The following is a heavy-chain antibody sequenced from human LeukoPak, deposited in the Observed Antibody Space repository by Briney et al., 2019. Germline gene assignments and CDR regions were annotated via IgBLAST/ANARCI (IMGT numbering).Heavy chain of an antibody. J-gene: IGHJ4*02. CDR1: GFTFSSYA. V-gene: IGHV3-30*02. D-gene: IGHD6-19*01. Sequence: PGGSLRLSCAASGFTFSSYAMHWVRQAPGKGLEWVAFIHYDGSNNYYADSVKGRFSISRDNAKNTLYLQMNSLRAEDTAVYYCARDIKGEWLVQGYWGQGTLVTVSS. CDR3: ARDIKGEWLVQGY. CDR2: IHYDGSNN.